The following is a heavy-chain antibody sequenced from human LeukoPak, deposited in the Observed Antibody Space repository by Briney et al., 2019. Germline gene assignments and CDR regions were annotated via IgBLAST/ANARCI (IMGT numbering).Heavy chain of an antibody. Sequence: PGGSLRLSCAASGFTFSSYWVHWVRQAPGKGLVWVSRINSDGSSTSYADSVKARFTISRDNAKNTLYLQMNSLRAEDTAVYYCARDGPPYDSSGYRHYYFDYWGQGTLVTVSS. CDR3: ARDGPPYDSSGYRHYYFDY. V-gene: IGHV3-74*01. CDR1: GFTFSSYW. J-gene: IGHJ4*02. D-gene: IGHD3-22*01. CDR2: INSDGSST.